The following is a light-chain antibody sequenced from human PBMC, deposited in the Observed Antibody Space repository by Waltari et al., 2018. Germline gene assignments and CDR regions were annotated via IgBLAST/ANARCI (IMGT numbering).Light chain of an antibody. Sequence: QSVLTQPPSVSGAPGQRVTLSCTGSNSNIGAGYDFHGDQQLPGTAPKLLIYGNNNRPSGVPDRFSGSTSGTSASLVISDLQADDEADYHCQSYDFTLNGRGVFGGGTKLTVL. CDR2: GNN. J-gene: IGLJ3*02. V-gene: IGLV1-40*01. CDR1: NSNIGAGYD. CDR3: QSYDFTLNGRGV.